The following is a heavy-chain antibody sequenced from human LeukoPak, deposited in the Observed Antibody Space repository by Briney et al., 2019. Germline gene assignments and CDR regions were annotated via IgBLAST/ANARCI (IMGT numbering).Heavy chain of an antibody. V-gene: IGHV3-73*01. D-gene: IGHD3-16*01. CDR1: GFTFSGSA. CDR2: IRSTANGYAT. Sequence: QAGGSLRLSCAASGFTFSGSALHWVRQASGKGLEWVGRIRSTANGYATAYAASVKGRFTISRDDSKNTAYLQMNSLKTEDTAVYYCTRLAVGGLDYWGQGTLVTVSS. CDR3: TRLAVGGLDY. J-gene: IGHJ4*02.